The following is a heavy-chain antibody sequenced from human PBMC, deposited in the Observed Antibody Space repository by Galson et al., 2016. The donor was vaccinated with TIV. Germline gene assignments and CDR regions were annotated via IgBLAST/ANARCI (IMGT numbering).Heavy chain of an antibody. Sequence: SVKVSCKASGYTFTSYGINSVRQVPGQGLEWVGWISAYNGNTNYAQMLQGRVTMTTDTSTSTAYMELRSLRSDDTAVYYCAREYYYYAMDVWGQGTTVTVSS. CDR2: ISAYNGNT. V-gene: IGHV1-18*01. CDR1: GYTFTSYG. CDR3: AREYYYYAMDV. J-gene: IGHJ6*02.